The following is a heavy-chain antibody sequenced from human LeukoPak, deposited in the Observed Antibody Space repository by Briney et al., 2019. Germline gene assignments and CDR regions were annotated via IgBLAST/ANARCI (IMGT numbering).Heavy chain of an antibody. J-gene: IGHJ5*02. CDR3: AKDPGNYDFWSDP. CDR1: GFTFSSYC. Sequence: GGSLRLSCAASGFTFSSYCMHWVRQAPGKGLEWVAFIRYDGSNKYYADSVKGRFTISRDNSKNTLYLHMNSLRAEDTAVYYCAKDPGNYDFWSDPWGQGTLVTVSS. CDR2: IRYDGSNK. D-gene: IGHD3-3*01. V-gene: IGHV3-30*02.